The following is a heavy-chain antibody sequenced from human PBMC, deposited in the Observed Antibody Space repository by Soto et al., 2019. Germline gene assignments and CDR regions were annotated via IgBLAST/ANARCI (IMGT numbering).Heavy chain of an antibody. CDR2: IYYSGGT. Sequence: SETLSLTCTVSGGSISSYYWSWIRQPPGKGLEWIGYIYYSGGTNYNPSLKSRVTISVDTSKNHFSLKLSSVTAADTAVYYCARQRDLGVHNWFDPWGQGTLVTVSS. CDR3: ARQRDLGVHNWFDP. V-gene: IGHV4-59*08. J-gene: IGHJ5*02. CDR1: GGSISSYY. D-gene: IGHD3-16*01.